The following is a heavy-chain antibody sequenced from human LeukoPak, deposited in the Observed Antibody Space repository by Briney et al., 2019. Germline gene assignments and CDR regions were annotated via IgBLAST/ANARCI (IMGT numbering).Heavy chain of an antibody. V-gene: IGHV4-59*12. CDR1: GDSISNYY. CDR2: IYYSGST. D-gene: IGHD3-10*01. Sequence: SETLSLTCTVSGDSISNYYWSWIRQPPGKGLEWIGYIYYSGSTNYNPSLKSRVTISVDTSKNQFSLNLSSVTAADTAVFYCARLGVTQDAFDIWGQGTMVTVSS. CDR3: ARLGVTQDAFDI. J-gene: IGHJ3*02.